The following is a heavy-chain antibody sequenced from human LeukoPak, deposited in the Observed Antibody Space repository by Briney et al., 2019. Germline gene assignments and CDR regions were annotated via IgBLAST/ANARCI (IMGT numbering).Heavy chain of an antibody. CDR3: ADKDY. J-gene: IGHJ4*02. Sequence: GGSLRLSCAASGFTFSSYAMHWVRQAPGKGLEWVAVISYDGSNKYYAASVKGRFTISRGNSKNTLYLQMNSLRAEDTAVYYCADKDYWGQGTLVTVSS. V-gene: IGHV3-30*04. CDR1: GFTFSSYA. CDR2: ISYDGSNK.